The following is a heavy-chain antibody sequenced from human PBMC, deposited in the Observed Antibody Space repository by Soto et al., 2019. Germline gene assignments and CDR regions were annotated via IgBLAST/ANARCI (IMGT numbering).Heavy chain of an antibody. Sequence: GGSLKISCKGSGYTFSTYWIGWVRQIPGKGLARMGIISPGDSGPGYSPSFKGKVTMSAVKSISTAYLQWSSLKASDTAMYYSARHRYSSSSYDDYGIDVSGQRTSVTVTS. CDR3: ARHRYSSSSYDDYGIDV. CDR1: GYTFSTYW. V-gene: IGHV5-51*01. J-gene: IGHJ6*02. CDR2: ISPGDSGP. D-gene: IGHD6-6*01.